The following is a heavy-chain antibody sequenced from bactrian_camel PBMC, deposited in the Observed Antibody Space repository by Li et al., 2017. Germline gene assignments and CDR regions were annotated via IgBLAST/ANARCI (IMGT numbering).Heavy chain of an antibody. J-gene: IGHJ6*01. V-gene: IGHV3S63*01. CDR3: AAQPKSCYYRGYPPSSDFPT. Sequence: QVQLVESGGGSVQAGGSLRLSCVASNTYTFENYCMGWFRQAPGKQREWVGWIRHDNSTPYADSVRGRFTISKDNTRNTMYLQMNRLQPEDTAMYYCAAQPKSCYYRGYPPSSDFPTWGQGTQVTVS. CDR1: NTYTFENYC. CDR2: IRHDNST. D-gene: IGHD2*01.